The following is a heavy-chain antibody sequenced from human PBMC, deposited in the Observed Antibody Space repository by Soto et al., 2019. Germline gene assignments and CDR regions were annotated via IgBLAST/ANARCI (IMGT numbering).Heavy chain of an antibody. Sequence: EVQLLESGGGLVQPGGSLRLSCAASGFTFSSYAMSWVRQAPGKGLEWVSAISGSGGSTYYADSVKGRFTISRDNSKNTLYLQMNSLRAEDTAVYYCAKDFGLGFTVTPLFRWYFDLWGRGTLVTVSS. D-gene: IGHD4-17*01. CDR1: GFTFSSYA. J-gene: IGHJ2*01. CDR2: ISGSGGST. V-gene: IGHV3-23*01. CDR3: AKDFGLGFTVTPLFRWYFDL.